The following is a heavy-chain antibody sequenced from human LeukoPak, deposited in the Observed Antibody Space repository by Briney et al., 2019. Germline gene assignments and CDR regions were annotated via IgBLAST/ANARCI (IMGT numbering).Heavy chain of an antibody. CDR3: ARGVRHCSSTICQHRFDP. J-gene: IGHJ5*02. D-gene: IGHD2-2*01. V-gene: IGHV1-8*01. CDR1: GYTFTSSE. Sequence: ASVKVSCKASGYTFTSSEINWVRQAPGQGLEWMGWMNANTGNTGYAQKFQGRVTMTRDTSISTAYMELSSLRSEDTAVYYCARGVRHCSSTICQHRFDPWGPGTLVTVSS. CDR2: MNANTGNT.